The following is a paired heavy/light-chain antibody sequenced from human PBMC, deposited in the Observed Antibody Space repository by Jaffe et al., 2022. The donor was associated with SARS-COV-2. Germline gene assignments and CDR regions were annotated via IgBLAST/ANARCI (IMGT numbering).Heavy chain of an antibody. CDR2: ISASGSAA. V-gene: IGHV3-23*04. CDR1: GFTFSSFG. J-gene: IGHJ4*02. Sequence: QLVESGGDLVQPGGALRLSCAVSGFTFSSFGMNWVRQAPGKGLEWVSIISASGSAAFYADSVKGRFTISRDNSKNTLYLQMNNLRAEDTAIYYCAKQAPGTGWFFDFWGQGALVTVSS. CDR3: AKQAPGTGWFFDF. D-gene: IGHD6-19*01.
Light chain of an antibody. J-gene: IGKJ1*01. CDR1: QSIHDS. Sequence: DIQMSQSPSTLSASVGDRVTLTCRASQSIHDSLAWYQQRPGKAPKLLIYKASSLESGVPLRFSGSGSGTEFTLTISSLQPDDFATYYCQQYNSYSTFGQGTKVEIK. CDR3: QQYNSYST. V-gene: IGKV1-5*03. CDR2: KAS.